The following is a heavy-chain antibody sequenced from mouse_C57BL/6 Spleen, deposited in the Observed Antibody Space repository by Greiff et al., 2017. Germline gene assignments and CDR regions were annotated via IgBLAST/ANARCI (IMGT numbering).Heavy chain of an antibody. D-gene: IGHD2-1*01. CDR2: IVPSDSYT. J-gene: IGHJ2*01. CDR3: ARCVYYGNYFDY. V-gene: IGHV1-69*01. CDR1: GYTFTSYW. Sequence: QVQLQQSGAELVMPGASVKLSCKASGYTFTSYWMHWVKQRPGQGLEWIGEIVPSDSYTNYNQKFKGKSTLTVDKSSSKAYMQLSSLTSEDSAVYYCARCVYYGNYFDYWGQGTTLTVSS.